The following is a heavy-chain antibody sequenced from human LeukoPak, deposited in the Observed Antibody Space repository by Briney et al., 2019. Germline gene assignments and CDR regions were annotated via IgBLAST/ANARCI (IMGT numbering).Heavy chain of an antibody. D-gene: IGHD1-26*01. J-gene: IGHJ4*02. CDR2: INPSGGST. V-gene: IGHV1-46*01. CDR1: GYTFTGYY. Sequence: ASVKVSCKASGYTFTGYYMHWVRQAPGQGLEWMGIINPSGGSTSYAQKFQGRVTMTRDTSTSTVYMELRSLRSEDTAAYYCARDRWELPYYFDYWGQGTLVTVSS. CDR3: ARDRWELPYYFDY.